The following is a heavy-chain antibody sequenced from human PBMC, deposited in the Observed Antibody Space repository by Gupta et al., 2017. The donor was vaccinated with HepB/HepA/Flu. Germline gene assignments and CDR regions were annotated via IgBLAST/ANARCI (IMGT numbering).Heavy chain of an antibody. J-gene: IGHJ4*02. CDR1: GYPFTSYD. D-gene: IGHD2-2*01. Sequence: QVQLVQSGAEVQTPGASVKVSCKASGYPFTSYDINWVRQATGQGLEWMGWMNPNSGNTGYAQKFQGRVTITRNTSISTAYMELSSLRSEDTAVYYCARVGAYCSSTSCSLDYWGQGTLVTVSS. CDR3: ARVGAYCSSTSCSLDY. V-gene: IGHV1-8*03. CDR2: MNPNSGNT.